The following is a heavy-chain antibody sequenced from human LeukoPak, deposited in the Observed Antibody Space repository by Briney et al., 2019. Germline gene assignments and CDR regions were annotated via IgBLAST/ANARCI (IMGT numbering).Heavy chain of an antibody. J-gene: IGHJ4*02. V-gene: IGHV3-7*01. Sequence: GGSLRLSCAASGFTFSSYWMNWVRQAPGKGLEWVANIKQDGSEKNYVDSVKGRFTISRDNAKNSLYLQMNSLRAEDTAVYYCARELGYCSGGSCYGDYWGQGTLVTVSS. D-gene: IGHD2-15*01. CDR3: ARELGYCSGGSCYGDY. CDR2: IKQDGSEK. CDR1: GFTFSSYW.